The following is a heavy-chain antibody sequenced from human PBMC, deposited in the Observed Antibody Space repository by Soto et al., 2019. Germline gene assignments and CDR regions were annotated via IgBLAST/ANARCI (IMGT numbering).Heavy chain of an antibody. Sequence: GSLRLSCAASGFTFSSYGMHWVRQAPGKGLEWVAVISYDGSNKYYADSVKGRFTISRDNSKNTLYLQMNSLRAEDTTVYYCAKGGYSSSRDAFDIWGQGTMVTVSS. D-gene: IGHD6-13*01. CDR1: GFTFSSYG. CDR2: ISYDGSNK. V-gene: IGHV3-30*18. CDR3: AKGGYSSSRDAFDI. J-gene: IGHJ3*02.